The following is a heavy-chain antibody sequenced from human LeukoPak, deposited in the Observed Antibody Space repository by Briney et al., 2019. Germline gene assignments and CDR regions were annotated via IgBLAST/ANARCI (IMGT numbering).Heavy chain of an antibody. D-gene: IGHD2-2*01. V-gene: IGHV3-7*03. CDR2: IRQDGSEK. CDR3: ARAQVPAAMDY. CDR1: GFTFISYW. J-gene: IGHJ4*02. Sequence: GWSLRLSCAASGFTFISYWMSWVRQAPGQGLDGVANIRQDGSEKYYVDSVKGRFTISRDNAKNSLYLQMNSLRAEDTAVYYCARAQVPAAMDYWGQGTLVTVSS.